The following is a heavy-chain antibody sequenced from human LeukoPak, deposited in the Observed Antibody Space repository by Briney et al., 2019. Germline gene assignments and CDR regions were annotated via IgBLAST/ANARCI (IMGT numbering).Heavy chain of an antibody. J-gene: IGHJ4*02. CDR2: ISLSGQT. D-gene: IGHD1-26*01. CDR3: SRESGAFCPFGY. V-gene: IGHV4/OR15-8*02. CDR1: GGSIRSTNW. Sequence: PSETLSLTCGVSGGSIRSTNWWSWVRQPPGQGLEWIGEISLSGQTNFNPSLNGRFTMSLDESRKQLSLKLSSVTAADTAIYYCSRESGAFCPFGYWGQGTLVIVPP.